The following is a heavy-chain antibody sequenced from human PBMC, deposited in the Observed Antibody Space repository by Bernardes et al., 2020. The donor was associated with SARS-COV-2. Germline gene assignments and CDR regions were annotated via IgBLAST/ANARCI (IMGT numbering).Heavy chain of an antibody. Sequence: ASVKVSCKTSGYNFGMFGITWVRQAPGQGLEWMGWIRPYNGNTEFARKFQGRVTLTTDAGTTTGYMELRSLTSDDTAMYYCERTEWPDCSSTSCYASDSFDVWGQGTMVTVPS. CDR3: ERTEWPDCSSTSCYASDSFDV. CDR2: IRPYNGNT. D-gene: IGHD2-2*01. CDR1: GYNFGMFG. J-gene: IGHJ3*01. V-gene: IGHV1-18*04.